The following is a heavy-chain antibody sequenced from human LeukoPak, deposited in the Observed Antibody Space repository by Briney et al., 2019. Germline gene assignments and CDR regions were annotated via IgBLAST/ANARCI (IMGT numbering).Heavy chain of an antibody. Sequence: GGSLRLSCAASVFTFSSYAMNWVRQAPGKGLEWVSSISGGGGNIRYAVSVKGLFNTSRDNSQNTLYLQMNSLRAEDTAVYYCAKDQGTAIFGVIIPDWYFDLWGRGTLVTVSS. J-gene: IGHJ2*01. CDR2: ISGGGGNI. D-gene: IGHD3-3*01. CDR1: VFTFSSYA. V-gene: IGHV3-23*01. CDR3: AKDQGTAIFGVIIPDWYFDL.